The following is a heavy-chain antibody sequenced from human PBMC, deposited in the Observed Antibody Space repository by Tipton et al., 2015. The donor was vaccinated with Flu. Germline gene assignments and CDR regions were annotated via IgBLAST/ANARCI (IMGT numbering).Heavy chain of an antibody. CDR3: AREGGSFPYHLDY. J-gene: IGHJ4*01. CDR1: GFPFSSYW. V-gene: IGHV3-74*01. Sequence: PRLSCVASGFPFSSYWMHWVRQSPGKGLVWVSRINDDGSSVAYADSVKGRLTVSRDNAKNTLYLQMSGLTADDMATYYCAREGGSFPYHLDYWGHGSLVSVSA. D-gene: IGHD1-26*01. CDR2: INDDGSSV.